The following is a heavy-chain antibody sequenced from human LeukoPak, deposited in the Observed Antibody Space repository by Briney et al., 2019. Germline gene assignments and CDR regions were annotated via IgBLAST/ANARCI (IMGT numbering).Heavy chain of an antibody. Sequence: ASVKVSCKASGYTFTGYYMHWVRQAPGQGLEWMGWINPNSGGTNYAQKFQGRVTMTRDTSISTAYMELSRLRSDDTAVYYCAKDYGSGSVWGYYYYMDVWGKGTTVTVSS. CDR1: GYTFTGYY. CDR2: INPNSGGT. CDR3: AKDYGSGSVWGYYYYMDV. D-gene: IGHD3-10*01. J-gene: IGHJ6*03. V-gene: IGHV1-2*02.